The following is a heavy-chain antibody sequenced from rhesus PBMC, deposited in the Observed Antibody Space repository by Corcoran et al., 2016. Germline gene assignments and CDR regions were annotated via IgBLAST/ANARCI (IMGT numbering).Heavy chain of an antibody. J-gene: IGHJ4*01. CDR3: ARRVAAGAYFDY. Sequence: QVQLQESGPGLVKPSETLSLTCAVSGGSISSSHWWSWIRQPPGKGLEWIGGIYSNSESTHSNPSLKSRVTISKDTSKNQFSLKLSSVTAADTAVYYCARRVAAGAYFDYWGQGVLVTVSS. CDR2: IYSNSEST. CDR1: GGSISSSHW. D-gene: IGHD4-29*01. V-gene: IGHV4S12*01.